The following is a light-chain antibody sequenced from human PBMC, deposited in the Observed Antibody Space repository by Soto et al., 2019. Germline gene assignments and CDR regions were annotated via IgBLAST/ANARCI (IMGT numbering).Light chain of an antibody. CDR3: QQDYNYPRT. J-gene: IGKJ1*01. V-gene: IGKV1-6*01. CDR2: AAS. CDR1: QGIRND. Sequence: AIQMTQSPSSLSASVGDRVTITCRASQGIRNDLGWYQQKPGKAPKLLIYAASSLKSVGPSRFSGSGSGTDFTLTISTLQPEACVNDYCQQDYNYPRTFGQGTKVDIK.